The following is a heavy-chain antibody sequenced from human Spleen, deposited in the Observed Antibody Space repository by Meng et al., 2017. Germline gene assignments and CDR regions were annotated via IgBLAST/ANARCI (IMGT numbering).Heavy chain of an antibody. CDR2: ISWNSDTI. V-gene: IGHV3-9*01. Sequence: SLKISCAASGFTFDDYAMHWVRQAPGKGLEWVSGISWNSDTIGYADSVKGRFTVSRDNAKNTLYLEMNSLRPEDTAVYSCARDWGSSGWYNWFDLWGQGTLVTVSS. CDR3: ARDWGSSGWYNWFDL. J-gene: IGHJ5*02. D-gene: IGHD6-19*01. CDR1: GFTFDDYA.